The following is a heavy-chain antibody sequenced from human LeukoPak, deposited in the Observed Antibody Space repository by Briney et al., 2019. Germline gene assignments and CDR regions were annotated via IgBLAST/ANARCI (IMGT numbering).Heavy chain of an antibody. CDR3: ARSGYYFWSGYYFAHHDGPYLDY. CDR1: GYTFASYD. J-gene: IGHJ4*02. D-gene: IGHD3-3*01. Sequence: ASVKVSCKASGYTFASYDIHWVRQATGQGLAWMGCMNPNSGNTGYAQKFQGRVTMTRNTSISTASMELSSLRSEDTAVYYCARSGYYFWSGYYFAHHDGPYLDYWGPGALVTVSP. V-gene: IGHV1-8*01. CDR2: MNPNSGNT.